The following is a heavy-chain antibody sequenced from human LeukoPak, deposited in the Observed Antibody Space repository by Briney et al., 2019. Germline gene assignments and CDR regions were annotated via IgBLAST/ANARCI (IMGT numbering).Heavy chain of an antibody. CDR1: GYTFTTYG. Sequence: ASVKVSCKTSGYTFTTYGISWVRQAPGQGLEWMGWISTDSGKTNYAQKFRGRVTMTTDTSTSTAYMELRSLRSDDTAVYYCARDWDCTSSRCQDCFDPWGQGTLVTVSS. J-gene: IGHJ5*02. V-gene: IGHV1-18*01. D-gene: IGHD2-2*01. CDR3: ARDWDCTSSRCQDCFDP. CDR2: ISTDSGKT.